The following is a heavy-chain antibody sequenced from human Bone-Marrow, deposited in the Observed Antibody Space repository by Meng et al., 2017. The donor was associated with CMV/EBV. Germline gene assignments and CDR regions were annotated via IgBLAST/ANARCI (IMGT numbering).Heavy chain of an antibody. V-gene: IGHV3-NL1*01. CDR1: GFTFSSYG. Sequence: GESLKISCAASGFTFSSYGMHWVRQAPGKGLEWVSVIYSGGSTYYADSVKGRFTISRDNSKNTLYLQMNSLRAEDTAVYYCARELPWVTGKDVWGQGTTVTVSS. CDR2: IYSGGST. J-gene: IGHJ6*02. CDR3: ARELPWVTGKDV. D-gene: IGHD2-21*01.